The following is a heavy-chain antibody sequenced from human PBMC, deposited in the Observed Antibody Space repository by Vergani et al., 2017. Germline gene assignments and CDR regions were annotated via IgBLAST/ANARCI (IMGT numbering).Heavy chain of an antibody. Sequence: EVQLLESGGALVQPGGSLRLSCAASGFTFSNYAMSWVRQASGTGLEWVSVISGSGGSTYYAESVKGRFTIARDNSKNTLYLQMNSLRAEDTAVYYCAKGVYGDYRYYYAMDVWGQGTTVTVSS. V-gene: IGHV3-23*01. CDR3: AKGVYGDYRYYYAMDV. CDR2: ISGSGGST. CDR1: GFTFSNYA. D-gene: IGHD4-17*01. J-gene: IGHJ6*02.